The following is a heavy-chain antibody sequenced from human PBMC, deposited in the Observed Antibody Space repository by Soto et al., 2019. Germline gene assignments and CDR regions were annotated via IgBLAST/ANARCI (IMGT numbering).Heavy chain of an antibody. CDR2: IKQDGSEK. CDR1: GFTFSSYW. Sequence: ESGGGLVQPGGSLRLSCAASGFTFSSYWMSWVRQAPGKGLEWVANIKQDGSEKYYVDSVKGRFTISRDNAKNSLYLQMNSLRAEDTAVYYCARDYRIAVAEAYYYYGMDVWGQGTTVTVSS. D-gene: IGHD6-19*01. J-gene: IGHJ6*02. CDR3: ARDYRIAVAEAYYYYGMDV. V-gene: IGHV3-7*05.